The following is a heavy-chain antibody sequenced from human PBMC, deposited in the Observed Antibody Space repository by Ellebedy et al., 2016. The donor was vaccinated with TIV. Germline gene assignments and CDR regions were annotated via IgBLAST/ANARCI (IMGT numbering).Heavy chain of an antibody. CDR3: ARDKDFWSGYFCDY. D-gene: IGHD3-3*01. Sequence: PGGSLRLSCAASGFTFSTYWMTWLRQAPGKGLEWVANINPDGSETYYVDSMKGRFNISRDNAKNSVYLQLSSLGAEDTAVYYCARDKDFWSGYFCDYWGQGTLVTVSS. V-gene: IGHV3-7*01. CDR2: INPDGSET. J-gene: IGHJ4*02. CDR1: GFTFSTYW.